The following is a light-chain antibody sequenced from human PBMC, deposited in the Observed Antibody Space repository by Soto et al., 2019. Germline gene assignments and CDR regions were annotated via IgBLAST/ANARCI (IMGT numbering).Light chain of an antibody. V-gene: IGLV4-69*01. CDR1: SGHSSYA. J-gene: IGLJ2*01. CDR3: QTWGTGIVV. CDR2: LNSDGSH. Sequence: QSVLTQSPSASASLGASVKLTCTLSSGHSSYAIAWHQQQPEKGLRYLMELNSDGSHSKGDGIPDRFSGSSSGAERYLTISSLQSEDEADYYCQTWGTGIVVFGGGTKVTVL.